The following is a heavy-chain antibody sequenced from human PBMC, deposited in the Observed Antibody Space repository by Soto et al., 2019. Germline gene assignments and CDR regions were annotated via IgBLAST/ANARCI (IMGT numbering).Heavy chain of an antibody. D-gene: IGHD3-3*01. V-gene: IGHV4-4*03. J-gene: IGHJ1*01. CDR2: ISHSGTV. CDR3: ARGYDGSAD. Sequence: PGTLPLPYDVSSVTIPSSNWWTGVRQPPGQSLEWLGKISHSGTVNYNATLRSRVTISVDKPKNQLSLKLMSVTAADTAVYYCARGYDGSADWGQGSL. CDR1: SVTIPSSNW.